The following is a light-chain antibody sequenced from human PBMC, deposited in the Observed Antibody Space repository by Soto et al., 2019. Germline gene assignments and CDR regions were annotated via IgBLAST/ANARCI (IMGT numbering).Light chain of an antibody. Sequence: EIVLTQSPATLPLSPGERATLSCRASQSVSFDLAWYQQKPGQAPRLLIYDASNRATGIPARFSGSGSGTDFTLTISSLESEDFAVYYCQQRSNWPSFGQGTRLEIK. V-gene: IGKV3-11*01. CDR1: QSVSFD. CDR2: DAS. J-gene: IGKJ5*01. CDR3: QQRSNWPS.